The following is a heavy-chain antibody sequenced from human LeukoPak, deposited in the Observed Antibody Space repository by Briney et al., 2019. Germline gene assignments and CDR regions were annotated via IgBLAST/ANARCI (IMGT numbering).Heavy chain of an antibody. CDR1: GYTFTGYY. V-gene: IGHV1-2*06. CDR2: INPNSGGT. Sequence: ASVKVSCKASGYTFTGYYMHWVRQAPGQGLEWMGRINPNSGGTNYAQKFQGRVAMTRDTSISTAYMELSRLRSDDTAVYYCARGGYDFVYYYYGMDVWGQGTTVTVSS. CDR3: ARGGYDFVYYYYGMDV. J-gene: IGHJ6*02. D-gene: IGHD3-3*01.